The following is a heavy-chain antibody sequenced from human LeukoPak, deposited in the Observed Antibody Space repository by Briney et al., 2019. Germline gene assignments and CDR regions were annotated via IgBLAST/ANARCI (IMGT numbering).Heavy chain of an antibody. CDR3: ARHTSREYYFDY. D-gene: IGHD3-10*01. CDR1: GGSISSSSYY. V-gene: IGHV4-39*01. CDR2: IYYSGST. J-gene: IGHJ4*02. Sequence: SETLSLTCTVSGGSISSSSYYWGWIRQPPGKGLEWIGSIYYSGSTYYNPSLKSRVTISVDTSKNQFSLKLSPVTAADTAVYYCARHTSREYYFDYWGQGTLVTVSS.